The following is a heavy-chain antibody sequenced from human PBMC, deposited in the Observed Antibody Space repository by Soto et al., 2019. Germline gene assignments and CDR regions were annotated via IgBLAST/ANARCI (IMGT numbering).Heavy chain of an antibody. CDR3: AKDADRPAWTYSFDF. D-gene: IGHD5-12*01. CDR1: GFAFSNYA. V-gene: IGHV3-23*01. J-gene: IGHJ4*02. Sequence: EVQLLESGGGLVQPGGSLRLSCAASGFAFSNYAMNWVRQAPGKGLEWVSVISGSGHSTFYADYVRGRFTISRDNSKNTLYLQMNSLRAEDTAMYYCAKDADRPAWTYSFDFWGQGTLVPVSS. CDR2: ISGSGHST.